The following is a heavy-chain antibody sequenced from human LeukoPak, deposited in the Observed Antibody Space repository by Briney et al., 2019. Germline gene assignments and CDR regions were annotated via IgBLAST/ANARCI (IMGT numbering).Heavy chain of an antibody. CDR2: IWYDGRNK. J-gene: IGHJ4*02. CDR3: ARDRAWGSSYNGPLDN. Sequence: PGGSLRLSCAASGFTLSRYGMHWVRQAPGKGLEGVAVIWYDGRNKYYRDSVEGRFTISRDNSKNTLYLQMNSLRAEDTAVYYCARDRAWGSSYNGPLDNWGQGTLVTVSS. V-gene: IGHV3-33*01. CDR1: GFTLSRYG. D-gene: IGHD3-10*01.